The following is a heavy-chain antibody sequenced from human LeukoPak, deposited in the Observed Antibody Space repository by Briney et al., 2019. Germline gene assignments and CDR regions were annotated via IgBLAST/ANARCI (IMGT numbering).Heavy chain of an antibody. CDR3: AKTPTPLGRGGYFFYN. V-gene: IGHV4-34*01. D-gene: IGHD3-10*01. CDR2: INHSGST. Sequence: SETLSLTCAVYGGSFSGYYWSWIRQPPGKGLEWIGEINHSGSTDYNPSLKSRVTISVDTSKNQFSLKLSSVTAADTAVYYWAKTPTPLGRGGYFFYNWGQGTLVTVSS. J-gene: IGHJ4*02. CDR1: GGSFSGYY.